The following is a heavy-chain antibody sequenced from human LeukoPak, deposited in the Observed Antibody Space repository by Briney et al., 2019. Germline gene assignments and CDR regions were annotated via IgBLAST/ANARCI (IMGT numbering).Heavy chain of an antibody. Sequence: GGSLRLSCAASGFTFSSYEMNWVRQAPGKGLEWVSYISSSGSTIYYADSVKGRFTISRDNSKNTLYLQMNSLRAEDTAVYYCASLTDYYDSSGYDNQGALDYWGQGTLVTVSS. CDR2: ISSSGSTI. CDR1: GFTFSSYE. J-gene: IGHJ4*02. D-gene: IGHD3-22*01. V-gene: IGHV3-48*03. CDR3: ASLTDYYDSSGYDNQGALDY.